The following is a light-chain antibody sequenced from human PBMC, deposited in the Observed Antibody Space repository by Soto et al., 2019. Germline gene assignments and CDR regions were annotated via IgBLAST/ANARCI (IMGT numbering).Light chain of an antibody. Sequence: ENVLTQSPGTLSLSPGKRATLSCRASQSGSSSYLAWYQQKPGQAPRLLIYGASSRATGIPDRFSGSGSGTDFTLTISRLEPEDFAVYYCQQYGSSGTFGQGTKVDI. CDR1: QSGSSSY. J-gene: IGKJ1*01. CDR2: GAS. CDR3: QQYGSSGT. V-gene: IGKV3-20*01.